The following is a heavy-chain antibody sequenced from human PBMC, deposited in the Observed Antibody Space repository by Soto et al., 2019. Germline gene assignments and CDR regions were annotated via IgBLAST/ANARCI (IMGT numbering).Heavy chain of an antibody. D-gene: IGHD3-9*01. J-gene: IGHJ3*02. CDR2: IYPGDSDT. CDR3: ARQFTRYHDAFDI. V-gene: IGHV5-51*01. Sequence: GESLKISCKGSGYSFTSYWIGWVRQMPGKGLEWMGIIYPGDSDTRYSPSFQGQVTISADKSISTAYLQWSGLKASDTAMYYCARQFTRYHDAFDIWGQGTMVTVSS. CDR1: GYSFTSYW.